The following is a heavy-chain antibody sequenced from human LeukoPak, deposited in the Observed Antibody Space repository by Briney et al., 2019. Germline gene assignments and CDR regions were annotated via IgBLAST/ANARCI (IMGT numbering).Heavy chain of an antibody. CDR1: GGSISSYY. J-gene: IGHJ5*02. D-gene: IGHD2-15*01. V-gene: IGHV4-59*01. Sequence: SETLSLTCTVSGGSISSYYWSWIRQPPGKGLEWIGYIYYSGSTNYNPSLKSRVTISVDTSKNQFSLKLSSVTAADTAVYYCARVHTGYCSGGSCYPNWFDPWGQGTLVTVSS. CDR3: ARVHTGYCSGGSCYPNWFDP. CDR2: IYYSGST.